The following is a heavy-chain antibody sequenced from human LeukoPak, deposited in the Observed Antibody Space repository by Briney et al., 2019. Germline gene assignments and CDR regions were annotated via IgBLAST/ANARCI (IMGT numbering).Heavy chain of an antibody. CDR2: IKQDESEK. D-gene: IGHD3-22*01. CDR1: GFTFSSYW. V-gene: IGHV3-7*01. J-gene: IGHJ4*02. Sequence: GGSLRLSCAASGFTFSSYWMSWVRQAPGKGLEWVANIKQDESEKYYVDSVKGRFTISRDNAKNSLYLQMNSLRAEDTALYYCARGDPSYYDSRGFDYWGQGTLVTASS. CDR3: ARGDPSYYDSRGFDY.